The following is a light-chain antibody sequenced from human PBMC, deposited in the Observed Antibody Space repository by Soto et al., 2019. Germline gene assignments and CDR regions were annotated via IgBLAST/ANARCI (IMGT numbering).Light chain of an antibody. CDR1: QAVSTW. J-gene: IGKJ2*01. Sequence: DIQMTQSPTTLSASVGDRVTITCRASQAVSTWLAWYQQKPWKAPKLLIYKGSTLESGVPFRFSGSGSGTAFTLNISTLLPCDFASYYCHLYKTYSFGQGTKVAIK. CDR2: KGS. CDR3: HLYKTYS. V-gene: IGKV1-5*03.